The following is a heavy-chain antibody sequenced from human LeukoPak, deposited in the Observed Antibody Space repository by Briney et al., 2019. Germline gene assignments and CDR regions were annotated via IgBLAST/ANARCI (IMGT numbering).Heavy chain of an antibody. D-gene: IGHD3-10*01. CDR3: ARHSITMVRGVNWFDP. CDR1: GGSIGSSSYY. Sequence: SETLSLTCTVSGGSIGSSSYYWGWIRQPPGKGLEWIGSIYYSGSTYYNPSLKSRVTISVDTSKNQFSLKLSSVTAADTAVYYCARHSITMVRGVNWFDPWGQGTLVTVSS. J-gene: IGHJ5*02. V-gene: IGHV4-39*01. CDR2: IYYSGST.